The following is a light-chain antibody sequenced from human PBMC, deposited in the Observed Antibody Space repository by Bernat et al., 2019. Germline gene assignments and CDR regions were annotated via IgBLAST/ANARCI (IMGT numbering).Light chain of an antibody. CDR1: SSDDGAYNY. V-gene: IGLV2-14*03. Sequence: QSALTQPASVSGSPGQSITLSCTGTSSDDGAYNYVSWYQQHPGRAPKLMIFDVSNRPSGVSDRFSGSKSGNTASLTISGLRHEDEADYYCSSVSTTSTPVVFGGGTKLTVL. J-gene: IGLJ3*02. CDR3: SSVSTTSTPVV. CDR2: DVS.